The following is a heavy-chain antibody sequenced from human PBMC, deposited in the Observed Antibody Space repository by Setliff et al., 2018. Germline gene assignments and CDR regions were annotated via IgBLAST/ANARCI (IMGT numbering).Heavy chain of an antibody. CDR1: GGSISPYF. CDR3: ARDRTAYSYGLDV. CDR2: IYHNGNT. V-gene: IGHV4-59*01. J-gene: IGHJ6*02. Sequence: LSLTCTVSGGSISPYFWSWIRQPPGKGLEWIGYIYHNGNTNFNPSLKSRVNMSVDTSKNQFVLNLKAVTAADTAVYYCARDRTAYSYGLDVWGQGTTVTVSS. D-gene: IGHD5-18*01.